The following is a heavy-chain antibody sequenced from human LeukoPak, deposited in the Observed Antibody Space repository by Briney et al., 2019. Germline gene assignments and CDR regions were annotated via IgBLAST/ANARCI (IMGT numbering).Heavy chain of an antibody. V-gene: IGHV4-39*01. CDR2: IYYSGST. CDR1: VGSISSSSSY. D-gene: IGHD3-22*01. Sequence: PSESLSLTCTVSVGSISSSSSYWGWIRQPPGKGLEWIGSIYYSGSTYYNPSLKSRVTISVDTSKNQFSLKLSSVTAADTAVYYCARVSSGYYYHFDFWGQGTLVTVSS. CDR3: ARVSSGYYYHFDF. J-gene: IGHJ4*02.